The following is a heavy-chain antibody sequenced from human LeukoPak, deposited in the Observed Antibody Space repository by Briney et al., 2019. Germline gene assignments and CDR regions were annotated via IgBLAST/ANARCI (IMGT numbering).Heavy chain of an antibody. J-gene: IGHJ4*02. V-gene: IGHV3-9*01. CDR3: AKGLGDY. Sequence: GGSLRLSCAASGFTFDDYAMHWVRQAPGKGLEWVSGISWNSGSIGYADPVKGRFTISRDNAKNSLYLQMNSLRAEDTALYYCAKGLGDYWGQGTLVTVSS. CDR1: GFTFDDYA. CDR2: ISWNSGSI.